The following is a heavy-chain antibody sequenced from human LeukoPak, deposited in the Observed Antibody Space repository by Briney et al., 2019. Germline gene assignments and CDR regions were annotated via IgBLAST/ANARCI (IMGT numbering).Heavy chain of an antibody. J-gene: IGHJ4*02. D-gene: IGHD2-21*01. CDR3: AKDRCGGDCYSVDY. V-gene: IGHV3-30*02. CDR1: GFTFSSYG. Sequence: GGSLTLSCAASGFTFSSYGMHWVRQAPGKGLDWVAFIRYDGSNKYYADSVKGRFTISRDNSKNTLYLQMDSLRAEDKAVYYCAKDRCGGDCYSVDYWGQGTLATVSS. CDR2: IRYDGSNK.